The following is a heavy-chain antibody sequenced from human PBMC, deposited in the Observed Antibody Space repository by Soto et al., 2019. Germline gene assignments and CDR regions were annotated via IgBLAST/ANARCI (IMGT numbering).Heavy chain of an antibody. V-gene: IGHV4-34*01. CDR3: ASPGYSSRADYYYYGMDV. J-gene: IGHJ6*02. D-gene: IGHD6-13*01. CDR2: INHSGST. Sequence: SQTLSLTCAVYGGSFSGYYWSWIRQPPGKGLEWIGEINHSGSTNYNPSLKSRVTISVDTSKNQFSLKLSSVTAADTAVYYCASPGYSSRADYYYYGMDVWSQGTTVTVAS. CDR1: GGSFSGYY.